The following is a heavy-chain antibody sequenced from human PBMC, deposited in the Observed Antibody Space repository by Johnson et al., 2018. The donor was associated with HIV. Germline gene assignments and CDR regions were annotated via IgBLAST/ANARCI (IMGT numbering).Heavy chain of an antibody. Sequence: QVQLVESGGGVVQPGRSLRLSCAVSGFTLSTYGMHWVRQAPGKGPEWVAVMSYDESNTYYADSVKGRFTISRDKSKTTLYLQMTGLRVEYTAVYYCARGLIVVVVAAEIDAFDIWGQGTMVTVSS. CDR2: MSYDESNT. V-gene: IGHV3-33*05. D-gene: IGHD2-15*01. CDR3: ARGLIVVVVAAEIDAFDI. J-gene: IGHJ3*02. CDR1: GFTLSTYG.